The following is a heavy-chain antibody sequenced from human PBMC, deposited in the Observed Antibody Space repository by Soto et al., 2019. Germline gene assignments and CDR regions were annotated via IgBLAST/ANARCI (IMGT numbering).Heavy chain of an antibody. V-gene: IGHV1-18*01. CDR1: GYTFTSYG. Sequence: ASVKVSCKASGYTFTSYGISWVRQAPGQGLEWMGWISAFNGNTNYAQKLQGRVTMTADASTSTAYMELSSLRSEDTAVYYCARDDPVSNWFDPWGQGTLVTVSS. CDR3: ARDDPVSNWFDP. J-gene: IGHJ5*02. CDR2: ISAFNGNT.